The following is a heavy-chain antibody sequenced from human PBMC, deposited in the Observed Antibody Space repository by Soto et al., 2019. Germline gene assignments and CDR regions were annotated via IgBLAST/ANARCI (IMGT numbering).Heavy chain of an antibody. V-gene: IGHV3-21*01. J-gene: IGHJ3*02. CDR1: GFTFSSYS. CDR3: ARGYHYYDSSGYDKWDAFDI. Sequence: EVQLVESGGGLVKPGGSLRLSCAASGFTFSSYSMNWVRQAPGKGLEWVSSISSSSSYIDYADSVKGRFTISRDNAKKSLYLQMNSLRADDTAVYYCARGYHYYDSSGYDKWDAFDIWGQGTMVTVSS. D-gene: IGHD3-22*01. CDR2: ISSSSSYI.